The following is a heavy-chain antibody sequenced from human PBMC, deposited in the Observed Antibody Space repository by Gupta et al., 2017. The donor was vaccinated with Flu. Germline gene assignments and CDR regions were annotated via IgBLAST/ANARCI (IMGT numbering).Heavy chain of an antibody. CDR2: ISWNSGSV. J-gene: IGHJ4*02. Sequence: SGFNLDEQAMHWVRLGPGKGLEWVPGISWNSGSVGYADSVKGRFTISRDNAKKSLYLQMDSLRTEDTAFYYCVKDSLSSSWSLFDYWGQGTLVTVSS. D-gene: IGHD6-13*01. CDR3: VKDSLSSSWSLFDY. CDR1: GFNLDEQA. V-gene: IGHV3-9*01.